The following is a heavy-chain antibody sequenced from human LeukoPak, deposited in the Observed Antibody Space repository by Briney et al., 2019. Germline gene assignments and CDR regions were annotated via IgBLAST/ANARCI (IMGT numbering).Heavy chain of an antibody. CDR2: IYTSGST. CDR1: GGSISSYY. V-gene: IGHV4-4*07. Sequence: KSPETLSLTCTVSGGSISSYYWSWIRQPAGKGLEWIGRIYTSGSTNYNPSLKSRVTMSVDTSKNQFSLKLSSVTAADTAVYYCARDIGCPTFGGVIATYFDYWGQGTLVTVSS. D-gene: IGHD3-16*02. J-gene: IGHJ4*02. CDR3: ARDIGCPTFGGVIATYFDY.